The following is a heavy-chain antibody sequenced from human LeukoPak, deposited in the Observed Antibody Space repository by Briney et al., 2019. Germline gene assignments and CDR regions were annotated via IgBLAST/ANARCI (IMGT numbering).Heavy chain of an antibody. CDR2: TYYSGST. CDR1: GGSISSYY. V-gene: IGHV4-59*08. Sequence: SETLSLTCTVSGGSISSYYWSWIRQPPGKGLEWIGYTYYSGSTNYNPSLKSRVTISVDTSKNQFSLKLSSVTAADTAVYYCARSYGSGDYYYYGMDVWSQGTTVTVSS. CDR3: ARSYGSGDYYYYGMDV. D-gene: IGHD3-10*01. J-gene: IGHJ6*02.